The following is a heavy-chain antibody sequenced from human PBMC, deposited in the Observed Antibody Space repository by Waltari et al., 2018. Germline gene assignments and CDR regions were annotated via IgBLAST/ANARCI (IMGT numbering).Heavy chain of an antibody. D-gene: IGHD3-22*01. Sequence: QVQLVESGGGGVQPGRSLRLSCAASGFTFRTYVIRWVRQAPGKGLEWVAGIWYDGSHKYYADSVKGRFTISRDNSKNTLYLQLNSLRAEDTAVYYCARDYDSSGLDYWGQGTLVTVSS. CDR2: IWYDGSHK. V-gene: IGHV3-33*01. CDR1: GFTFRTYV. J-gene: IGHJ4*02. CDR3: ARDYDSSGLDY.